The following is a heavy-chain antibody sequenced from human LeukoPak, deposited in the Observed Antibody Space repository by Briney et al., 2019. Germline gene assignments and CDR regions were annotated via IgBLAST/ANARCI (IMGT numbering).Heavy chain of an antibody. J-gene: IGHJ4*02. D-gene: IGHD2-2*01. CDR2: IYTSGST. V-gene: IGHV4-61*02. Sequence: PSQTLSLTCTVSGGSISSGSYYWSWIRQPAGKGLEWIGRIYTSGSTNYNPSLKSRVTIPVDTSKNQFSLKLSSVTAADTAVYYCAAEGVVVPAAMYYWGQGTLVTVSS. CDR3: AAEGVVVPAAMYY. CDR1: GGSISSGSYY.